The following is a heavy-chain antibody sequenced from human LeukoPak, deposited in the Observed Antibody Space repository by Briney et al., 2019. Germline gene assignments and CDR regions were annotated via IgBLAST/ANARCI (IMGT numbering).Heavy chain of an antibody. CDR3: AREVVDYVWGSYRPRVFDY. CDR1: GFTFSSYA. V-gene: IGHV3-30-3*01. Sequence: QTGRSLRLSCAASGFTFSSYAMHWVRQAPGKGLEWVALISYDGGNRYYADSVKGRLTISRDNSNNMLFLQMNSLRAEDTAVYYCAREVVDYVWGSYRPRVFDYWGQGTLVTVSS. CDR2: ISYDGGNR. J-gene: IGHJ4*02. D-gene: IGHD3-16*02.